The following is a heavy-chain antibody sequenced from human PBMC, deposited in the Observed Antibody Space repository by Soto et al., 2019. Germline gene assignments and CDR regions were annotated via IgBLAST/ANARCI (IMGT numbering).Heavy chain of an antibody. D-gene: IGHD1-20*01. V-gene: IGHV4-61*01. CDR1: GGSVSSGSYY. Sequence: SETLCLTCTVSGGSVSSGSYYWTWMRQAPGKGLQWVGHVYFSGSTNYNPSLKSRVTISLDTSKNQFSLKLRSVTAGDTAVYYCARGPVDTYIIYWSDPWGQGTPVTVSS. J-gene: IGHJ5*02. CDR2: VYFSGST. CDR3: ARGPVDTYIIYWSDP.